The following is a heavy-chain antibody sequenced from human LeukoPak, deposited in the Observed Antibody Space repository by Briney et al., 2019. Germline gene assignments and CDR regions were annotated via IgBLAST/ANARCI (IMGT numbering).Heavy chain of an antibody. CDR1: GFTFSSYA. J-gene: IGHJ4*02. CDR3: ARGGMRWPQAPRFDY. CDR2: ISGSGGST. V-gene: IGHV3-23*01. Sequence: GGSLRLSCAASGFTFSSYAMSWVRQAPGKGLEWVSAISGSGGSTYYADSVKGRFTISRDNAKNTLYLQMNSLRAEDTAVYYCARGGMRWPQAPRFDYWGQGTLVTVSS. D-gene: IGHD2-15*01.